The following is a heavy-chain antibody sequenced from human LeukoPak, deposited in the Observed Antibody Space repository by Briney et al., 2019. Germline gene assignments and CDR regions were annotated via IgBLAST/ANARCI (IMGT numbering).Heavy chain of an antibody. CDR1: GFTFSSYS. V-gene: IGHV3-21*01. Sequence: GSLRLSCAASGFTFSSYSMNWVRQAPGKGLEWGSSISSSSSYIYYADSVKGRFTISRDNAKNSLYLQMNSLRAEDTAVYYCARDLRALRLSIAVPDYWGQGTLVTVSS. CDR2: ISSSSSYI. J-gene: IGHJ4*02. D-gene: IGHD6-19*01. CDR3: ARDLRALRLSIAVPDY.